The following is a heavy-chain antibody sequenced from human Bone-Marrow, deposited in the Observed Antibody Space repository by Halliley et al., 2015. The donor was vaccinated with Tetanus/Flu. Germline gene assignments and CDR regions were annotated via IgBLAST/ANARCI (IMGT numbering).Heavy chain of an antibody. V-gene: IGHV3-23*01. J-gene: IGHJ4*02. CDR2: ISFTNDNT. CDR1: GFRFSTYA. D-gene: IGHD3-3*01. CDR3: ARVSLPHESDEGPPDRRRFRTHYFDF. Sequence: SLRLSCVASGFRFSTYALTWVRQAPGKGLDCVSYISFTNDNTHYADSVKGRFTISRDNSKNTVYLQMTSLRVEDTALYYCARVSLPHESDEGPPDRRRFRTHYFDFWGQGTLVTVSS.